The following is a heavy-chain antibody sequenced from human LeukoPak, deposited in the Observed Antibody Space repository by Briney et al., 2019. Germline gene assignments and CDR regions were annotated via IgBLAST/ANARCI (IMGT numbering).Heavy chain of an antibody. Sequence: GGSLRLSCAASGFTFSTYCMNWVRQAPGKGLEWVSSISTSSSHIYYADSVKGRFTISRDNAKNSLYLQMHSLRAEDTAVYYCARDYDEDYWGQGTLVTVSS. D-gene: IGHD5-12*01. J-gene: IGHJ4*02. CDR1: GFTFSTYC. CDR3: ARDYDEDY. V-gene: IGHV3-21*01. CDR2: ISTSSSHI.